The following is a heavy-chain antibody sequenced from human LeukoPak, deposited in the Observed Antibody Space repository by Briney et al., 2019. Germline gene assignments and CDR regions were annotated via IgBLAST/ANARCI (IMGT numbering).Heavy chain of an antibody. Sequence: GGSLRLSCAASGFTFSSYAMSWVRQAPGKGLEWVSGFSGGDGSTSYADSVKGRFTISRDNSKNTLYLQMNSLRAEDTAVYYCAKGKVVSATIYDYWGQGTLVTVSS. CDR3: AKGKVVSATIYDY. V-gene: IGHV3-23*01. CDR2: FSGGDGST. J-gene: IGHJ4*02. D-gene: IGHD2-2*02. CDR1: GFTFSSYA.